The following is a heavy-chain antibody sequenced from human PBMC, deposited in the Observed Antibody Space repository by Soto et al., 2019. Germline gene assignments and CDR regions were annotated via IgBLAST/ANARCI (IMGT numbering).Heavy chain of an antibody. D-gene: IGHD3-9*01. CDR1: GGTFSSYA. Sequence: QVQLVQSGAEVKKPGSSVKVSCKASGGTFSSYAISWVRQAPGQGLEWMGGIIPIFGTANYAQKFQGRVTITADESTSTAYMELSSLRSEDTAVYYCARRPLTGRYYGMDVWGQGTTVPVSS. V-gene: IGHV1-69*01. J-gene: IGHJ6*02. CDR2: IIPIFGTA. CDR3: ARRPLTGRYYGMDV.